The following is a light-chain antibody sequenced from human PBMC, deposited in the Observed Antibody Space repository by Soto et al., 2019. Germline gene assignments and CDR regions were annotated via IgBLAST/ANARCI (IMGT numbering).Light chain of an antibody. CDR1: QDISDY. CDR3: QQYGSSPIT. CDR2: DAS. Sequence: DFQMTQSPSSLSASVGDRVTITCQASQDISDYLNWYQQKPGRAPKLLIYDASNLQTGVPSRFSGSGSGTDFTLTISSLQPEDFAVYYCQQYGSSPITFGQGTRLEIK. V-gene: IGKV1-33*01. J-gene: IGKJ5*01.